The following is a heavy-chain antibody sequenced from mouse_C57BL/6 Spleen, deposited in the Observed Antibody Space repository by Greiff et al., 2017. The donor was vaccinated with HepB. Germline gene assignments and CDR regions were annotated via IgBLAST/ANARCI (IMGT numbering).Heavy chain of an antibody. D-gene: IGHD4-1*01. V-gene: IGHV1-82*01. CDR3: ARINWEDYAMDY. CDR2: IYPGDGDT. CDR1: GYAFSSSW. J-gene: IGHJ4*01. Sequence: VQLQQSGPELVKPGASVKISCKASGYAFSSSWMNWVKQRPGKGLEWIGRIYPGDGDTNYNGKFKGKATLTADKSSSTAYMQLSSLTSDDSAVYFCARINWEDYAMDYWGQGTSVTVSS.